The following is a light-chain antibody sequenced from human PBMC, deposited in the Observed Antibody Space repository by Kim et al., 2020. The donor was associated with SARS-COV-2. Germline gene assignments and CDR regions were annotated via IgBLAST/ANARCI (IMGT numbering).Light chain of an antibody. V-gene: IGLV2-23*01. CDR2: EAS. J-gene: IGLJ2*01. Sequence: GQSITSSCTGTSVDVGSYNLVSWYQQEPGKAPKLMIYEASKRPSGVSNRFSGSKSGNTASLTISGLQAEDEADYYCCSYTDSSSLVFGGGTQLTVL. CDR1: SVDVGSYNL. CDR3: CSYTDSSSLV.